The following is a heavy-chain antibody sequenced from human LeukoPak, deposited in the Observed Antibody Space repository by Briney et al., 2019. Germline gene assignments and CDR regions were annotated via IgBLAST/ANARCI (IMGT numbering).Heavy chain of an antibody. Sequence: PGGPLRLSCAASGFTFSSYAMHWVRQAPGKGLEYVSAISSNGGSTYYANSVKGRFTISRDNSKNTLYLQMGSLRAEDMAVYYCARGYCSSTSCSYYMDVWGKGTTVTVSS. CDR3: ARGYCSSTSCSYYMDV. D-gene: IGHD2-2*01. J-gene: IGHJ6*03. V-gene: IGHV3-64*01. CDR2: ISSNGGST. CDR1: GFTFSSYA.